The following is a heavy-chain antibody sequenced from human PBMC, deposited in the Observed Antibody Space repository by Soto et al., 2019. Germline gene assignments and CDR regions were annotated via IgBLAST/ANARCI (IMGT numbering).Heavy chain of an antibody. V-gene: IGHV3-23*01. CDR3: AKPRSVYYGSGSYCFDY. Sequence: PRLSCAASGFTFSSYAMSWVRQAPGKGLEWVSAISGSGGSTYYADSVKGRFTISRDNSKNTLYLQMNSLRAEDTAVYYCAKPRSVYYGSGSYCFDYWGQGTLVTVSS. CDR1: GFTFSSYA. CDR2: ISGSGGST. J-gene: IGHJ4*02. D-gene: IGHD3-10*01.